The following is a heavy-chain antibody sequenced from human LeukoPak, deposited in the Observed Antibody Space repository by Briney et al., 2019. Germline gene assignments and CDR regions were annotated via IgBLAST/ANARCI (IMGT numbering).Heavy chain of an antibody. J-gene: IGHJ4*02. CDR2: IRADGSDT. D-gene: IGHD4-17*01. CDR1: GFTFSSYW. Sequence: PGGSLRLSCAASGFTFSSYWMTWVRQAPGKGLEWVAHIRADGSDTYYVDSVKGRFTISRDNSKNTLYLQMNSLRAEDTAVYYCARTHGDYFDYWGQGTLVTVSS. V-gene: IGHV3-7*03. CDR3: ARTHGDYFDY.